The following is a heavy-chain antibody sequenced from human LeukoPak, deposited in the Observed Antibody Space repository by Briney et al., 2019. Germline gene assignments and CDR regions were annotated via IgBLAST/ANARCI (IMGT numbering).Heavy chain of an antibody. V-gene: IGHV1-24*01. CDR2: FDPEDGET. D-gene: IGHD3-10*01. Sequence: ASVKVSCKVSGYTLTELSMHWVRQAPGKGLEWVGGFDPEDGETIYAQKFQGRVTMTEDTSTDTAYMELSSLRSEDTAVYYCATSPIRGVSWYFDYWGQGTLVTVSS. J-gene: IGHJ4*02. CDR1: GYTLTELS. CDR3: ATSPIRGVSWYFDY.